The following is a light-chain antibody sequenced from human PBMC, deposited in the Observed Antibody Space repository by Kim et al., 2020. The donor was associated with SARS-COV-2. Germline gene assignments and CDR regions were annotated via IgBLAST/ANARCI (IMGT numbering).Light chain of an antibody. CDR1: QGISNF. V-gene: IGKV1-27*01. Sequence: GDRVTITCRASQGISNFLAWYQQKAGKNHTLLIYAASTLQSGVPSRFSGSGSETDFTLTISSFQPEDVATYYCQKYNSAPLTFG. J-gene: IGKJ4*01. CDR3: QKYNSAPLT. CDR2: AAS.